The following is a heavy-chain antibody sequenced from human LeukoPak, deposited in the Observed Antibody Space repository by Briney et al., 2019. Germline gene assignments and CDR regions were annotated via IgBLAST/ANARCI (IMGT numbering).Heavy chain of an antibody. CDR3: AKDVRYSGSYPAYFDY. D-gene: IGHD1-26*01. V-gene: IGHV3-30*02. CDR1: GFTFSNYG. Sequence: GGSLRLSCTASGFTFSNYGIHWVRQAPGKGLEWVAFIRYDGSNKYYADSVKGRFTISRDNSKNTLYLQMNSLRAEDTAVYYCAKDVRYSGSYPAYFDYWGQGTLVTVSS. J-gene: IGHJ4*02. CDR2: IRYDGSNK.